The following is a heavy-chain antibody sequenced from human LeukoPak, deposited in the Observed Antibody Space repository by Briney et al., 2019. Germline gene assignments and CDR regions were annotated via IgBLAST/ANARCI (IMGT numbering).Heavy chain of an antibody. J-gene: IGHJ4*02. V-gene: IGHV3-21*01. Sequence: GGSLRLSCAASGFTFSSYSMNWVRQAPGKGLEWVSSIRSSSSHILYADSVKGRFTISRDNAKNSLYLQMNSLRAEDTAVYYCARDIAVAGNNYWGQGTLVTVSS. CDR1: GFTFSSYS. CDR3: ARDIAVAGNNY. CDR2: IRSSSSHI. D-gene: IGHD6-19*01.